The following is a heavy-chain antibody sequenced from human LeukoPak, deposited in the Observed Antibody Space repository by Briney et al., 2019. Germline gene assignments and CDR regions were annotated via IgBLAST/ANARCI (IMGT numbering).Heavy chain of an antibody. D-gene: IGHD2-2*01. CDR3: AGAKGGAIDPRTQDVDIVVVPAAIAGPLDY. Sequence: SETLSLTCTVSGGSISSSSYYWGWIRQPPGKGLEWIGTIYYSGSTYYVPSLKSRVTISVDTSKNQFSLKLSSVTAADTAVYYCAGAKGGAIDPRTQDVDIVVVPAAIAGPLDYWGQGTLVTVSS. J-gene: IGHJ4*02. CDR1: GGSISSSSYY. CDR2: IYYSGST. V-gene: IGHV4-39*01.